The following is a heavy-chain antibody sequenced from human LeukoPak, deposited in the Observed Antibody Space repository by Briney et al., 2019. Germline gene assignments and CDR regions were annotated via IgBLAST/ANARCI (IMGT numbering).Heavy chain of an antibody. V-gene: IGHV3-49*04. J-gene: IGHJ4*02. CDR2: VRSKRYGGTT. CDR3: SVEVGSVVLPRGYASSGDPDY. D-gene: IGHD3-22*01. CDR1: GFTFGDYA. Sequence: PGGSLRLSCTASGFTFGDYALSWVRQAPGKGLEWVGFVRSKRYGGTTEYAASVKGRFTISRDDSRSFAYLQMNSLKTEDTAVYYCSVEVGSVVLPRGYASSGDPDYWGQGTLVTVSS.